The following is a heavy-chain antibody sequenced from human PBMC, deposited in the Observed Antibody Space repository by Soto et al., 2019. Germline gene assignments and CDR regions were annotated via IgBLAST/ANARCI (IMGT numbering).Heavy chain of an antibody. CDR2: ISGSGGST. Sequence: GGSLRLSCAASGFTFSNSAMSWVRQAPGKGLEWVSAISGSGGSTYYADPVGGRFTISRDNSKNTLYVQMNSLRAEDTAVYYCAKVSSGYLPDHWGQGTLVTVSS. V-gene: IGHV3-23*01. D-gene: IGHD3-22*01. J-gene: IGHJ5*02. CDR1: GFTFSNSA. CDR3: AKVSSGYLPDH.